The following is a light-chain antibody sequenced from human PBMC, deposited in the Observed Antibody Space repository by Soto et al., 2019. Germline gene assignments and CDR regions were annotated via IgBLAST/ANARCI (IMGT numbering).Light chain of an antibody. J-gene: IGKJ3*01. CDR2: DAS. CDR3: QQYVDFFT. CDR1: QDIRNY. V-gene: IGKV1-33*01. Sequence: DIQMPQSPSSLSASIGDRVTITCQATQDIRNYLNWYQQKPGKAPKLLIYDASNLETGVPSRFSGSGSGTDFTFTISSLQPEDIATYYCQQYVDFFTFCPGTKVDIK.